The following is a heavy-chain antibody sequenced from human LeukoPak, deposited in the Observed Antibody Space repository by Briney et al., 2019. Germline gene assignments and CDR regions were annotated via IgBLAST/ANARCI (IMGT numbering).Heavy chain of an antibody. V-gene: IGHV5-51*01. Sequence: GEYLKISCQASGSNFDNYWMGWVRQLAGKGLDSMGILYPGDSDTRYSPSLQGQVTISAAKSGTAAFLQWISLNASDTAMYCCARLFPGGQWLHRGPDYWGQGTLVTVSS. J-gene: IGHJ4*02. CDR1: GSNFDNYW. D-gene: IGHD6-19*01. CDR2: LYPGDSDT. CDR3: ARLFPGGQWLHRGPDY.